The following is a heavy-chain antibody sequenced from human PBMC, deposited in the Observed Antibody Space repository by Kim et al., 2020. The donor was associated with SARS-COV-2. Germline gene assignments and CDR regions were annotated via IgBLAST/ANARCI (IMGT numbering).Heavy chain of an antibody. CDR3: ARGVLGGAEIPYYYYYGMDV. D-gene: IGHD2-21*01. Sequence: RFTISRDNAKNSLYLQMNSLRAEDTAVYYCARGVLGGAEIPYYYYYGMDVWGQGTTVTVSS. J-gene: IGHJ6*02. V-gene: IGHV3-11*06.